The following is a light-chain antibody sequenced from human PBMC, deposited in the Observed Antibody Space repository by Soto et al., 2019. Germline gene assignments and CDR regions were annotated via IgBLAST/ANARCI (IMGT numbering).Light chain of an antibody. CDR2: YDS. CDR1: NIGYKR. J-gene: IGLJ1*01. Sequence: SYELTQPPSVSVAPEKTATITCGGNNIGYKRVHWYRQKPCQAPVLRISYDSDRPSGIPERFSGSNSGNTATLTISRVEAGDEADYYCQVWDIMTDNYVFGGGTKVTVL. V-gene: IGLV3-21*04. CDR3: QVWDIMTDNYV.